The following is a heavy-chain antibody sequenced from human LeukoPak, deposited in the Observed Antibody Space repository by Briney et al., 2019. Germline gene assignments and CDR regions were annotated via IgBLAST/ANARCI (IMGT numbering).Heavy chain of an antibody. Sequence: GGSLRLSCAASGFTFSSYAMSWVRQAPGKGLEWVSAISGSGGSTYYADSVKGRFTISRDNSKNTLYLQMNSPRAEDTAVYYCAKVSITMVRGVINWFDPWGQGTLVTVSS. D-gene: IGHD3-10*01. CDR2: ISGSGGST. V-gene: IGHV3-23*01. J-gene: IGHJ5*02. CDR3: AKVSITMVRGVINWFDP. CDR1: GFTFSSYA.